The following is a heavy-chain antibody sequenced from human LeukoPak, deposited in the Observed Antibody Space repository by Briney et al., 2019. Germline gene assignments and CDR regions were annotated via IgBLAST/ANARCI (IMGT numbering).Heavy chain of an antibody. CDR1: GYSISSGYY. Sequence: SETLSLTCAVSGYSISSGYYWGWVRQPPGKGLEWIGTIYHSGYTYYNPSLKSRVTISVDTSKNQFSLKLSSVTAADTAVYYCARATYSSSWYVDYWGQGTLVTVSS. D-gene: IGHD6-13*01. V-gene: IGHV4-38-2*01. CDR2: IYHSGYT. J-gene: IGHJ4*02. CDR3: ARATYSSSWYVDY.